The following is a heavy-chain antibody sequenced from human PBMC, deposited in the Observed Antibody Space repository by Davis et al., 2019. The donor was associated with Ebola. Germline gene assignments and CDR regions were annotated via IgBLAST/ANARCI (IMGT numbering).Heavy chain of an antibody. CDR1: GFTFSGSA. D-gene: IGHD1-26*01. V-gene: IGHV3-73*01. CDR3: ARVRSGSYWRYFDY. Sequence: GGSLRLSCAASGFTFSGSAIPWVRQASGKGLEWVGRIRSKANSYATAYAASVKGRFTISRDDSKNTAYLQMNSLRAEDTAVYYCARVRSGSYWRYFDYWGQGTLVTVSS. CDR2: IRSKANSYAT. J-gene: IGHJ4*02.